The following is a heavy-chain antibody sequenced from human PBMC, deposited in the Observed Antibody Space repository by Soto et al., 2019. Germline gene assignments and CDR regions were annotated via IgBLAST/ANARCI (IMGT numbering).Heavy chain of an antibody. D-gene: IGHD3-22*01. J-gene: IGHJ4*02. CDR2: IYSAGNT. Sequence: GGSLRLSCAASGFTVSSNYISWVRQAPGKGLEWISIIYSAGNTYYADSVKGRFTISRDNSKNTLYLQMNSLGAEDTAVYYCVKGEYYYDSSGYYPFDYWGQGTLVTVS. V-gene: IGHV3-66*01. CDR1: GFTVSSNY. CDR3: VKGEYYYDSSGYYPFDY.